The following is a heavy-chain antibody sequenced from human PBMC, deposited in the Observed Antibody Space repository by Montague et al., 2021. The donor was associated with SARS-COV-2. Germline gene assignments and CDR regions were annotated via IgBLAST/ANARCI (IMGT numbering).Heavy chain of an antibody. CDR2: XXWXXXK. CDR3: ARILPIAAVGTDY. CDR1: GFSLSTSGTC. Sequence: PALVKPTQTLTLTCTFSGFSLSTSGTCVSWIRQPPGKALEWLAXXXWXXXKYXSTSLKTRLTISKDTSKNQVVLTMTNMDPVDTATYYCARILPIAAVGTDYWGQGTLVTVSS. J-gene: IGHJ4*02. V-gene: IGHV2-70*01. D-gene: IGHD6-13*01.